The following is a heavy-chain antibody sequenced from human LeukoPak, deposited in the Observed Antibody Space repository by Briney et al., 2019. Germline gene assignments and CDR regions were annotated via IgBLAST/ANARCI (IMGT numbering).Heavy chain of an antibody. CDR1: GFSFSSST. Sequence: GGSLRLSCAASGFSFSSSTMNWVRQAPGRGLEWVSSISSSGSSIYYADSVKGRFTISRDNAKNSLYLQMNSLRAEDTAVYYCARDTERRIAVALTGGDFDYWGQGTLVTVSS. D-gene: IGHD6-19*01. V-gene: IGHV3-21*01. CDR3: ARDTERRIAVALTGGDFDY. CDR2: ISSSGSSI. J-gene: IGHJ4*02.